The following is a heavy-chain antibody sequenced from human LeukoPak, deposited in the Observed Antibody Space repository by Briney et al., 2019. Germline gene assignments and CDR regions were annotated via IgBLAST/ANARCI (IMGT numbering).Heavy chain of an antibody. D-gene: IGHD3-22*01. CDR1: GFSFSSYG. CDR3: AKGYDSSGYYLDQ. CDR2: MRSDGSTK. Sequence: GGSLGLSCAASGFSFSSYGMHWVRQAPGKGLEWVAYMRSDGSTKYYADSVKGRFTISRDNSKNTLYLQMNSLRPEDTAVYYCAKGYDSSGYYLDQWGQGTLVTVSP. V-gene: IGHV3-30*02. J-gene: IGHJ4*02.